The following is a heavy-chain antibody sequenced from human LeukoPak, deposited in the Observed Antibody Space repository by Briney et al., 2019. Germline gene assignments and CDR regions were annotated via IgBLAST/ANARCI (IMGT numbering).Heavy chain of an antibody. V-gene: IGHV4-38-2*02. CDR3: ATAKWVWPAARLRRYYYYMDV. CDR1: GGSVSGSYY. D-gene: IGHD6-6*01. Sequence: SETLSLACTVSGGSVSGSYYWGWIRQPPGKGLEWIGTVYHSGSTYYNPSLRSRVTMSVDTSKNQFSLQLTSMTAADTAVYYCATAKWVWPAARLRRYYYYMDVWGKGTTVTVSS. J-gene: IGHJ6*03. CDR2: VYHSGST.